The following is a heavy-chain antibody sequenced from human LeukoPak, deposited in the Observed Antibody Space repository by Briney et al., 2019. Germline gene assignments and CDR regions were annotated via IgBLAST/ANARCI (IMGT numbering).Heavy chain of an antibody. Sequence: SETLSLTCTVSGGSISSGEYYWSWIRQPPGKGLEWIGYIYYSGSTYYNPSLKSRVTISVDTSKNQFSLKLSSVTAADTAVYHCARGGDMLNFDYWGQGTLVTVSS. D-gene: IGHD2-8*01. CDR3: ARGGDMLNFDY. V-gene: IGHV4-30-4*01. J-gene: IGHJ4*02. CDR2: IYYSGST. CDR1: GGSISSGEYY.